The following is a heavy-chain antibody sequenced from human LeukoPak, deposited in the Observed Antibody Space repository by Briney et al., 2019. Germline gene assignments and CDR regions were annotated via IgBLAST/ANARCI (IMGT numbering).Heavy chain of an antibody. CDR2: ISPDGSGK. CDR1: GFAFSSNW. V-gene: IGHV3-7*01. J-gene: IGHJ4*02. D-gene: IGHD4-11*01. Sequence: GGSLRLSCAASGFAFSSNWMSWVRQAPGRGLELVANISPDGSGKYCMDSVKGRCAISRDNARSSLDLQLNSLRVEDTAVYFCAEQAYSRFDYWGQGTLVTGSS. CDR3: AEQAYSRFDY.